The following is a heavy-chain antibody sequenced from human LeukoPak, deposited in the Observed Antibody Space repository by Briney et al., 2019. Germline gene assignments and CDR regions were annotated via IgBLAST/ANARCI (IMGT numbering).Heavy chain of an antibody. V-gene: IGHV3-30*02. J-gene: IGHJ4*02. D-gene: IGHD6-6*01. CDR1: GFTFSSYG. Sequence: GGSLRLSCAASGFTFSSYGMHWVRQAPGKGLEWVAFIRYDGSNKYYADSVKGRFTISRDNSKNTLYLQMNSLRAEDTAVYYCAKDAHEYSSSSNDYWGQGTLVTVSS. CDR2: IRYDGSNK. CDR3: AKDAHEYSSSSNDY.